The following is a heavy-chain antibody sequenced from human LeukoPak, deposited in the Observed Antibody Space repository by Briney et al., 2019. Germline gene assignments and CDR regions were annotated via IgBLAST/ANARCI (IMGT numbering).Heavy chain of an antibody. CDR1: GGSMSSYY. Sequence: PSETLSLTCTVSGGSMSSYYWSWVRQPPGKGLEWIGYIQNSVTSYTDNPSLQSRVTISVDTSKNQFSLKLTSVTAADTAVYYCVRSPQLDPWGQGTLVIVSS. J-gene: IGHJ5*02. V-gene: IGHV4-59*01. CDR2: IQNSVTSY. CDR3: VRSPQLDP.